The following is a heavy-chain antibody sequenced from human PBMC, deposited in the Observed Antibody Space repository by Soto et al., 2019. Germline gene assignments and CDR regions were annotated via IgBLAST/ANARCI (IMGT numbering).Heavy chain of an antibody. CDR3: ARADRYDFWSGYYTYLDY. D-gene: IGHD3-3*01. V-gene: IGHV3-30-3*01. J-gene: IGHJ4*02. CDR2: ISYDGSNK. CDR1: GFTFSSYA. Sequence: VQLVESGGGVVQPGRSLRLSCAASGFTFSSYAMHWVRQAPGKGLEWVAVISYDGSNKYYADSVKGRFTISRDNSKNTLYLQMNSLRAEDTAVYYCARADRYDFWSGYYTYLDYWGQGTLVTVSS.